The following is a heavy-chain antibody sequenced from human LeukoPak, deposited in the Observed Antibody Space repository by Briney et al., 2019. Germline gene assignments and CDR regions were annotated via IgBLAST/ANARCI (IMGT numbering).Heavy chain of an antibody. J-gene: IGHJ4*02. CDR2: IYYSGST. CDR3: ARHGSYDSSGQEDFDY. CDR1: GASISRYY. Sequence: PSETLSLTCSVSGASISRYYWSWIRQPPGKGLEWIGYIYYSGSTNYNPSLKSRVTISVDTSKNQFSLKLSSVTAADTAVYYCARHGSYDSSGQEDFDYWGQGTLVTVSS. D-gene: IGHD3-22*01. V-gene: IGHV4-59*08.